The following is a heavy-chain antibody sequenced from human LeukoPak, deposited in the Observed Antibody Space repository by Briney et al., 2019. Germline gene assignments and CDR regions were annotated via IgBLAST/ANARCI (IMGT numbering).Heavy chain of an antibody. D-gene: IGHD1-26*01. CDR3: AKLSGNDAFDI. CDR2: IQYDGSKK. Sequence: PGGSLRLSCAASGFTFSSYGMHGVRQAPGKGLEWVAFIQYDGSKKYYADSVKGRFTISRDNSKNTFYLQMNSLRAEDTSVYYCAKLSGNDAFDIWGQGTMVTVSS. V-gene: IGHV3-30*02. J-gene: IGHJ3*02. CDR1: GFTFSSYG.